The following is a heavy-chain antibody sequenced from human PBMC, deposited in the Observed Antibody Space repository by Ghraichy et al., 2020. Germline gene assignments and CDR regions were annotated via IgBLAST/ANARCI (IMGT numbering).Heavy chain of an antibody. J-gene: IGHJ3*02. CDR3: AKDEHFPDDAFDI. V-gene: IGHV3-23*01. CDR2: IANSGGAT. Sequence: GGSLRLSCAASGFTFTNYAMSWVRQAPGKGLEWVSAIANSGGATWYGNSVKGRFTISRDNSKNTLYLQMNSLRADDTAIYYCAKDEHFPDDAFDIWGQGTMVTVSS. CDR1: GFTFTNYA. D-gene: IGHD3-3*02.